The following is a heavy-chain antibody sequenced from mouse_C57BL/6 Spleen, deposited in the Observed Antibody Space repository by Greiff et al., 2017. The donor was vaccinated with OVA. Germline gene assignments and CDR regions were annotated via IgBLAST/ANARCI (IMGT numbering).Heavy chain of an antibody. J-gene: IGHJ3*01. D-gene: IGHD2-3*01. CDR1: GFTFSDYG. V-gene: IGHV5-15*01. Sequence: EVMLVESGGGLVQPGGSLKLSCAASGFTFSDYGMAWVRQAPRKGPEWVAFISNLAYSIYYADTVTGRFTISRENAKNTLYLEMSSLRSEDTAMYYCAKTGGDGYYFAYWGQGTLVTVSA. CDR2: ISNLAYSI. CDR3: AKTGGDGYYFAY.